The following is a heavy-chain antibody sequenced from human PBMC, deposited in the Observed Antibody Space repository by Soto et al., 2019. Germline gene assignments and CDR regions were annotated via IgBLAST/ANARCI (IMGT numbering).Heavy chain of an antibody. CDR1: GFTFSNAW. D-gene: IGHD2-15*01. CDR2: IKSKTDGGST. J-gene: IGHJ5*02. V-gene: IGHV3-15*01. CDR3: TADLLSPARRFDP. Sequence: EAQLVESGGGFVKPGESLRLSCSASGFTFSNAWMNWVRQAPGKGLEWVGRIKSKTDGGSTDYAAPVNGRFSISRDDSQNALSLHRSSLKTEDTAVYYCTADLLSPARRFDPWGQGTLVTVSS.